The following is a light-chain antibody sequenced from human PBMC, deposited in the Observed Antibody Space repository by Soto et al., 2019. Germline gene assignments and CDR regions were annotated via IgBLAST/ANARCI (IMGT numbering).Light chain of an antibody. CDR3: QQSYSTPQT. CDR2: AAS. V-gene: IGKV1-39*01. Sequence: DIQMTQSPSSLSASVGDRVTITCRASQSISSYLNWYQQKPGKAPKLLIYAASSLQSGVPSRFSGSGSGTDFTLTISSLQPEDFATYYCQQSYSTPQTFGPWTKLAIK. CDR1: QSISSY. J-gene: IGKJ2*01.